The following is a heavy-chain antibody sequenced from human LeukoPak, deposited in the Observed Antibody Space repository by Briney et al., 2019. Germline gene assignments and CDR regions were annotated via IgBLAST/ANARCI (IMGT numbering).Heavy chain of an antibody. CDR2: IYHSGST. CDR1: GGSIYTYY. CDR3: ARVNRAVAAALDY. Sequence: PSETLSLTCSVSGGSIYTYYWSWIRQSPGKGLEWIGYIYHSGSTNYNPSLKSRATISVDTSKNQFSLKLSSVTAADTAVYYCARVNRAVAAALDYWGQGTLVTVSS. D-gene: IGHD6-13*01. V-gene: IGHV4-59*01. J-gene: IGHJ4*02.